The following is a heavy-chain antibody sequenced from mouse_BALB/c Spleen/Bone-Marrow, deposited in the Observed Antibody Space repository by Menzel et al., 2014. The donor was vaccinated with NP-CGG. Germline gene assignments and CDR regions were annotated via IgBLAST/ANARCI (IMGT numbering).Heavy chain of an antibody. CDR1: GFTFSSFG. J-gene: IGHJ4*01. CDR2: ISNGSSPI. V-gene: IGHV5-17*02. D-gene: IGHD2-4*01. CDR3: ARKGAMITHYYAMDY. Sequence: EVQLVEFGGGLVQPGGSRKLSCAASGFTFSSFGMHWVRQAPEKGLEWVAYISNGSSPIYYADTVKGRFTISRDNPKNTLFLQMTSLRSEDTAMYYCARKGAMITHYYAMDYWGQGTSVTVSS.